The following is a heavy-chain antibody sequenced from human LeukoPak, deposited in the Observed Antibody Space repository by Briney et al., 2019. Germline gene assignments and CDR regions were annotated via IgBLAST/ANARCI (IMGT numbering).Heavy chain of an antibody. CDR3: ARYIAVAGKDFDY. Sequence: GASVKVSCKTYGYTFTSHGISWVRQAPGQGLEWMGWISGYNGNTNYAQKFQGRVTMTTDTSTSTAYMELRSLRSDDTAVYYCARYIAVAGKDFDYWGQGTLVTVSS. CDR1: GYTFTSHG. V-gene: IGHV1-18*01. CDR2: ISGYNGNT. D-gene: IGHD6-19*01. J-gene: IGHJ4*02.